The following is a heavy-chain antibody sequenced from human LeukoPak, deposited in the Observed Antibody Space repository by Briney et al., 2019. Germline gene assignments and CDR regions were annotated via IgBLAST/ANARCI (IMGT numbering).Heavy chain of an antibody. D-gene: IGHD3-3*01. V-gene: IGHV4-59*01. CDR3: ARGDHDFWSGLYYMDV. J-gene: IGHJ6*03. CDR2: IYYSGST. Sequence: SETLSLTCTVSGGSISSYYWSWIRQPPGKGLEWIGYIYYSGSTNYNPSLKSRVTISVDTSKNQFSLKLSSVTAADTAVYYCARGDHDFWSGLYYMDVWGKGTTVTVSS. CDR1: GGSISSYY.